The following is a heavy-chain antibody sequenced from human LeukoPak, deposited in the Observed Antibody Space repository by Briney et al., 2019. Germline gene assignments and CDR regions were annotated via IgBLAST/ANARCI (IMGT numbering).Heavy chain of an antibody. CDR2: ISYDGNDK. V-gene: IGHV3-30*18. J-gene: IGHJ4*02. CDR1: GFTFSSYD. CDR3: AKDQYDYVRGEFDY. Sequence: GGSLRLSCAASGFTFSSYDMHWVRQAPGKGLEWVAVISYDGNDKHYADSVKGRFAISRDNSKNTLYLQMNSLRVEDTAVYYCAKDQYDYVRGEFDYWGQGTLVTVSS. D-gene: IGHD3-16*01.